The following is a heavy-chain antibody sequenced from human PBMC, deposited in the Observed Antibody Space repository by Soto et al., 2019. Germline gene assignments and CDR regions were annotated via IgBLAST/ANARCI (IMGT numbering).Heavy chain of an antibody. Sequence: QVQLVQSGAEVTKPGASVKVSCKASGYTFTSYDINWVRQATRQGLEWMGWISPNLGATGYAQKCQGIVTMTRDTSIRTDYRVLSNMRCEGTAIYYCASGVDAGVDVWGQGSTVTVSS. J-gene: IGHJ6*02. V-gene: IGHV1-8*01. CDR2: ISPNLGAT. CDR3: ASGVDAGVDV. D-gene: IGHD1-1*01. CDR1: GYTFTSYD.